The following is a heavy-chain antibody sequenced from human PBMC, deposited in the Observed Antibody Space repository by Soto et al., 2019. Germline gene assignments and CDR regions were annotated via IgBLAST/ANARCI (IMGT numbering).Heavy chain of an antibody. V-gene: IGHV3-13*01. CDR3: ARGGDRFDGMDV. Sequence: EVQLVESGGGLVQPGGSLRLSCAASGFGFNGYDMHWVRQAPGKNLEWVAAISTAGDTYYLGSVKGRFTISREDAKNSLSLQMNSLRVGDTAVYNCARGGDRFDGMDVWGQGTTVTVSS. D-gene: IGHD3-16*01. CDR1: GFGFNGYD. J-gene: IGHJ6*02. CDR2: ISTAGDT.